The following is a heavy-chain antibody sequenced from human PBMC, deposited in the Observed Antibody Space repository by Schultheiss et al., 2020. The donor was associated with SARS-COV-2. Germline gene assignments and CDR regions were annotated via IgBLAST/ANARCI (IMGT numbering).Heavy chain of an antibody. CDR1: GGSLSGYY. Sequence: SETLSLTCPVSGGSLSGYYWSWIRQPPGKGLEWIGDIYYSGSTNYNPSLKSRVTIPVDTSKNQFSLKLSSVTAADTAVYYCARGGRSLTGYCRGGMSMDVWGQGATVTVSS. CDR3: ARGGRSLTGYCRGGMSMDV. D-gene: IGHD3-9*01. V-gene: IGHV4-59*01. CDR2: IYYSGST. J-gene: IGHJ6*02.